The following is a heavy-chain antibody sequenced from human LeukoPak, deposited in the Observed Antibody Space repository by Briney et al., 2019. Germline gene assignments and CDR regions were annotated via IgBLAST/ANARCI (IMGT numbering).Heavy chain of an antibody. Sequence: ASVKVSCKASGGSFTFTSHAISWVRQAPGQGLEWVGGLIPIYGSANYAQKFQGRVTITSGESTRTVYMELSSLRPEDSAVYYCAGFFYDNSGDAFDIWGQGTMVTVSS. CDR2: LIPIYGSA. D-gene: IGHD3-22*01. J-gene: IGHJ3*02. CDR1: GGSFTFTSHA. V-gene: IGHV1-69*13. CDR3: AGFFYDNSGDAFDI.